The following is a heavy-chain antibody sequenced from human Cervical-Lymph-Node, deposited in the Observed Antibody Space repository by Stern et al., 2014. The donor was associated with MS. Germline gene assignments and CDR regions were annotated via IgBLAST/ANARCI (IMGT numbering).Heavy chain of an antibody. Sequence: QVQLVQSGTEVKKPGASVKVSCKASGYAFSGYYKHWLRQAPGQGLEWMGYINPHTCETKYAQKFQGRLTVTRDTSSSTAYMDLRRLRIDDTAVYFCASGAQLGATDFDYWGQGTLVTVSS. J-gene: IGHJ4*02. CDR2: INPHTCET. D-gene: IGHD1-26*01. CDR3: ASGAQLGATDFDY. V-gene: IGHV1-2*02. CDR1: GYAFSGYY.